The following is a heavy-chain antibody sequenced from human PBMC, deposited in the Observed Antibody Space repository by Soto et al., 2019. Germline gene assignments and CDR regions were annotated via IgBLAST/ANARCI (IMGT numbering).Heavy chain of an antibody. J-gene: IGHJ4*02. D-gene: IGHD3-3*01. CDR2: LSGSGGNT. Sequence: GGSLRLSCAASGFTFSNYAMSWVRQAPGKGLEWVSTLSGSGGNTYYADSVKGRFTISRDNSKNTVYLQMNSLRAEDTALYYCAKDYYDFWSGYNWGLTGYWGQGTLVTVSS. CDR1: GFTFSNYA. V-gene: IGHV3-23*01. CDR3: AKDYYDFWSGYNWGLTGY.